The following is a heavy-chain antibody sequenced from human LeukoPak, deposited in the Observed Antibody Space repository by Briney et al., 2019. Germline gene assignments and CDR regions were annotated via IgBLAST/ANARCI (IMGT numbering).Heavy chain of an antibody. CDR1: GGSISSYY. CDR3: AGRGVRSSSWENYFDY. V-gene: IGHV4-59*08. Sequence: PSETLSLTCTVSGGSISSYYWSWIRQPPGKGLEWIGYIYYSGSTNYNPSLKSRVTISVDTSKNQFSLKLSSVTAADTAVYYCAGRGVRSSSWENYFDYWGQGTLVTVSS. D-gene: IGHD6-13*01. CDR2: IYYSGST. J-gene: IGHJ4*02.